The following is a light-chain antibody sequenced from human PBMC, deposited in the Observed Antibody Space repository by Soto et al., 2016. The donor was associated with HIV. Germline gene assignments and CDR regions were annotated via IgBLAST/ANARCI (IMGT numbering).Light chain of an antibody. CDR1: NVGSKS. Sequence: SYELTQPPSVSVASGKTARITCGGTNVGSKSVHWYQQKPGQAPVLVVYDDSDRPSGIPERFSGSNSGNTATLTISRVDIGDEADYYCQVWDSGSDPVVFGGGTKLTVL. CDR2: DDS. V-gene: IGLV3-21*03. CDR3: QVWDSGSDPVV. J-gene: IGLJ2*01.